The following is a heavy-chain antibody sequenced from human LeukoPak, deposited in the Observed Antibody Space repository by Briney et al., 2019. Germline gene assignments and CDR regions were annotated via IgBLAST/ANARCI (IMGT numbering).Heavy chain of an antibody. CDR2: INHSGST. CDR1: GGPFSGYY. CDR3: ARRRGSGNYFDY. J-gene: IGHJ4*02. D-gene: IGHD1-26*01. V-gene: IGHV4-34*01. Sequence: KTSETLSLTCAVYGGPFSGYYWSWIRQPPGKGLEWIGEINHSGSTNYNPSLKSRVTISVDTSKNQFSLKLSSVTAADTAVYYCARRRGSGNYFDYWGQGTLVTVSS.